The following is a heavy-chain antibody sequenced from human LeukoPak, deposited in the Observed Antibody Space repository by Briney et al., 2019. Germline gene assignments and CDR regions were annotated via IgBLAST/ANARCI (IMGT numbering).Heavy chain of an antibody. CDR1: GFTLSNAW. CDR3: TTLSLLAYYFGSGSYYNGVDY. CDR2: IKSKTDGGTT. Sequence: GGSLRLSCAASGFTLSNAWMSWVRQAPGKGLEWVGRIKSKTDGGTTDYAAPVKGRFTISRDDSKNTLYLQMNSLKTEDTAVYYCTTLSLLAYYFGSGSYYNGVDYWGQGTLVTVSS. J-gene: IGHJ4*02. D-gene: IGHD3-10*01. V-gene: IGHV3-15*01.